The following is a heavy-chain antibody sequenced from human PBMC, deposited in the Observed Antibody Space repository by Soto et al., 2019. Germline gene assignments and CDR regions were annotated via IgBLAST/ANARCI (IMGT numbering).Heavy chain of an antibody. Sequence: EVQLLESGGGLVQPGGSLRLSCAASGFTFSSYAMTWVRQAPGKGLEWVSNISGSGANAYYADSVKGRFTNSRDNSKNTLYLEMNSLRAEDTAVYYCAIRGGSVAFDYWGQGTLVTVSS. V-gene: IGHV3-23*01. D-gene: IGHD2-15*01. J-gene: IGHJ4*02. CDR3: AIRGGSVAFDY. CDR1: GFTFSSYA. CDR2: ISGSGANA.